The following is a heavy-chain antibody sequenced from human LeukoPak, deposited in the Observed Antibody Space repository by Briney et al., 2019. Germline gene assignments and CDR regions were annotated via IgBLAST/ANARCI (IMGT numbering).Heavy chain of an antibody. J-gene: IGHJ4*02. CDR1: GFTVSSNY. D-gene: IGHD1-26*01. V-gene: IGHV3-66*01. CDR3: ATTRGYYFDY. Sequence: GGSRRLSCAASGFTVSSNYMSWVRQAPGKGLEWVSVIYSGGSTDYADSVKGRFTISRDNSKNTLYLQMNSLRAEDTAVYYCATTRGYYFDYWGQGTLVTVSS. CDR2: IYSGGST.